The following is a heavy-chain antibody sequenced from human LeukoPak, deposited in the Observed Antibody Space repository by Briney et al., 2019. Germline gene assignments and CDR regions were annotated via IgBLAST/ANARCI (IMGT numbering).Heavy chain of an antibody. CDR3: AQELAYCGGDCPSDAFDI. Sequence: SETLSLTCTVSGGSISSSSYYWGWIRQPPGKGLEWIGSIYYSGSTYYNPSLKSRVTISVDTSKNQFSLKLSSVTAADTAVYYCAQELAYCGGDCPSDAFDIWGQGTMVTVSS. CDR1: GGSISSSSYY. CDR2: IYYSGST. J-gene: IGHJ3*02. D-gene: IGHD2-21*02. V-gene: IGHV4-39*01.